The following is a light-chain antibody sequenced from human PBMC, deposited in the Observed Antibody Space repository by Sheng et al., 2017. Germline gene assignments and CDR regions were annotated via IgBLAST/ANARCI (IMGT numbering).Light chain of an antibody. CDR3: QQRTDWQ. Sequence: DIVLTQSPATLSLSPGERATISCRASQSVSQYLAWYQQKPGQAPRLLMYDTSHRATGTPARFSGSGFGTDFTLTISSLEPEDFAVYYCQQRTDWQFGQGTKLEIK. J-gene: IGKJ2*01. CDR2: DTS. V-gene: IGKV3D-11*02. CDR1: QSVSQY.